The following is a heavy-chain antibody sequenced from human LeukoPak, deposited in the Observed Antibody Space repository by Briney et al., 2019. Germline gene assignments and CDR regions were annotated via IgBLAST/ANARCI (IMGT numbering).Heavy chain of an antibody. V-gene: IGHV1-2*02. D-gene: IGHD3-16*01. CDR1: GYTFTDYY. J-gene: IGHJ5*02. CDR2: ISPNSGGT. Sequence: ASVKVSCKASGYTFTDYYMHWVRQAPGQGLEWMGWISPNSGGTNYAQRFQGRVTMTRDTSISTAYMELSRLRSDDTAVYYCARDYVGDNWFDPWGQGTLVTVSS. CDR3: ARDYVGDNWFDP.